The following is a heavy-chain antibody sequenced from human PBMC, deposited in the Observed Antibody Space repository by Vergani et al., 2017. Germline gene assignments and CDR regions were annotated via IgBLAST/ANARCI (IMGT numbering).Heavy chain of an antibody. D-gene: IGHD4-17*01. Sequence: QVQLQESGPGLVKPSQTLSLTCTVSGGSISSDSYYWSWIRQPAGKGLEWIGRIYTSGSTNYNPSLKSRVTISVDTSKNQFSLKLSSVTAADTAVYYCARDTGYGEGPWYFDYWGQGTLVTVSS. CDR2: IYTSGST. V-gene: IGHV4-61*02. CDR3: ARDTGYGEGPWYFDY. CDR1: GGSISSDSYY. J-gene: IGHJ4*02.